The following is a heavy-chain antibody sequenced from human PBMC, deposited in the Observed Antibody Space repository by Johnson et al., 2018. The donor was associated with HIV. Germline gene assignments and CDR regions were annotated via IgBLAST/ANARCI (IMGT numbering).Heavy chain of an antibody. CDR2: IGTAGDT. J-gene: IGHJ3*02. D-gene: IGHD3-9*01. V-gene: IGHV3-13*01. Sequence: VQLVESGGGLVQPGGSLRLSCAASGFTFSSYDMQWVRQATGKGLEWVSAIGTAGDTYYPGSVKGRFTISRDNAKNSLYLQMNSLRAEDTALYYCAKDISDILTGGRDAFDIWGQGTMVTVSS. CDR1: GFTFSSYD. CDR3: AKDISDILTGGRDAFDI.